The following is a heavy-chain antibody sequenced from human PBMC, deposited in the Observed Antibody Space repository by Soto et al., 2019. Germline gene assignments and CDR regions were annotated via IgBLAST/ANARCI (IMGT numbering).Heavy chain of an antibody. J-gene: IGHJ5*02. CDR3: AECSGGSCKALHR. D-gene: IGHD2-15*01. CDR2: ISGSGGST. CDR1: GFTFGSYA. Sequence: EVQLLESGGGLVQPGGSLRLSCAASGFTFGSYAMSWVRQAPGKGLEWVSAISGSGGSTYYADSVKGRFTISRDNSKNTLYLQMNSLRAEDTAVYYCAECSGGSCKALHRWGQGTLVTVSS. V-gene: IGHV3-23*01.